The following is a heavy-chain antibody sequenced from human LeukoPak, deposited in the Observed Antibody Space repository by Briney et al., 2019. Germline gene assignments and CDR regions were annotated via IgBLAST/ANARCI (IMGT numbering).Heavy chain of an antibody. D-gene: IGHD1-1*01. CDR3: ATSGGHKQEH. V-gene: IGHV4-4*02. CDR1: GASITRGSW. Sequence: SETLSLTCDVSGASITRGSWWCWVRQPPGKGLEWIGEFSHSGITNFNPSLRSRVTISVDKSRNQFSLNLISVTAADTAVYFCATSGGHKQEHWGQGTLVTVSS. J-gene: IGHJ4*02. CDR2: FSHSGIT.